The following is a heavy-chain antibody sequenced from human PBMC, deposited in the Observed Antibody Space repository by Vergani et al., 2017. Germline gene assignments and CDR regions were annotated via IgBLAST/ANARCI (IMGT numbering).Heavy chain of an antibody. CDR3: ATTQTVTTGRMEV. Sequence: VQLVQSGAEVKKPGATMKISCKVSGYTFTDHYMHWVKQAPGKGLEWMGLVDPEDGETIYAEKFKGRVPIAADTSTDTAHLELSSLRAEDTAVYYCATTQTVTTGRMEVWGQGTTVIVSS. V-gene: IGHV1-69-2*01. D-gene: IGHD4-17*01. CDR1: GYTFTDHY. CDR2: VDPEDGET. J-gene: IGHJ6*02.